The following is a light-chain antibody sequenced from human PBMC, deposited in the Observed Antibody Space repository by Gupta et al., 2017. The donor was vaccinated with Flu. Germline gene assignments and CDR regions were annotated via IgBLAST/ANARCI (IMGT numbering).Light chain of an antibody. CDR1: QSISSW. V-gene: IGKV1-5*03. CDR3: QQYNSSPYS. Sequence: VGDRVTITCRASQSISSWLAWYQQKPGKAPKLLIYKASSLESGVPSRFSGSGSGTEFTLTISSLQPDDFATYYCQQYNSSPYSFGQGTKLEIK. J-gene: IGKJ2*03. CDR2: KAS.